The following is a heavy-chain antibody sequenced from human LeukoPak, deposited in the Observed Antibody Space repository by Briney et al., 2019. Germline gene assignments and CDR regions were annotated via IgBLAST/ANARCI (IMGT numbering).Heavy chain of an antibody. Sequence: SETLSLTCTVSGGSISSGGYYWSWIRQHPGKGLEWIGYIYYSGSTYYNPSLKSRVTISVDTSKNQFSLKLSSVTAADTAVYYCARARPPKYSSSPYNWFDPWGQGTLVTVSS. J-gene: IGHJ5*02. CDR1: GGSISSGGYY. D-gene: IGHD6-6*01. CDR2: IYYSGST. V-gene: IGHV4-31*03. CDR3: ARARPPKYSSSPYNWFDP.